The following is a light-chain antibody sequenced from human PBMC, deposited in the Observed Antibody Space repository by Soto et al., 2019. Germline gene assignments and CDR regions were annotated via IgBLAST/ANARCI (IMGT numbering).Light chain of an antibody. CDR2: EVS. CDR3: SSYAGSNSVV. J-gene: IGLJ2*01. Sequence: QSALTQPPSASGSPGQSVTISCIGTSSDVGGYKYVSWYQQHPGKAPKLMIYEVSKRPSGVPDRFSGSKSGNTASLTVSGLRAEDEADYYCSSYAGSNSVVFGGGTKLTVL. V-gene: IGLV2-8*01. CDR1: SSDVGGYKY.